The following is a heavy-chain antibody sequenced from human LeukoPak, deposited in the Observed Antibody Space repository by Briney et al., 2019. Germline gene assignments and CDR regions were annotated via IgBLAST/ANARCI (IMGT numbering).Heavy chain of an antibody. Sequence: PGGSLRLSCAASGFTFGEYAMSWVRQAPGKGLEWVGFIRSKAYGGTTEYAAYVKGRFTISRDDSKSIAYLQMNSLKTEDTAVYYCTNYYDGSGYPRVDYWGQGTLVTVSS. J-gene: IGHJ4*02. CDR1: GFTFGEYA. V-gene: IGHV3-49*04. CDR3: TNYYDGSGYPRVDY. CDR2: IRSKAYGGTT. D-gene: IGHD3-22*01.